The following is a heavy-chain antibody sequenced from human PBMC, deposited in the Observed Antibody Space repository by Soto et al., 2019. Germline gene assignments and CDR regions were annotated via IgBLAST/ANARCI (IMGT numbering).Heavy chain of an antibody. J-gene: IGHJ3*02. D-gene: IGHD3-9*01. Sequence: QVQLVESGGGVVQPGRSLRLSCAASGFTFSSYGMHWVRQAPGKGLEWVAVIWYDGSNKYYADSVKGRFTISRDNSKKPLHLQMNRLRDEDTAVYDCARERYHILTGRSVRAFDIWGQGTMVTVAS. CDR2: IWYDGSNK. CDR1: GFTFSSYG. V-gene: IGHV3-33*01. CDR3: ARERYHILTGRSVRAFDI.